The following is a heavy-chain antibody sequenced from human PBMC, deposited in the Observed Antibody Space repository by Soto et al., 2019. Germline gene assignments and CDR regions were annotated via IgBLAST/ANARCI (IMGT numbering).Heavy chain of an antibody. CDR1: GYTFTSYG. CDR2: ISAYNGNT. CDR3: AREVGYYDSSGYYPYYFDY. J-gene: IGHJ4*02. D-gene: IGHD3-22*01. V-gene: IGHV1-18*01. Sequence: QVQLVQSGAEVKKPGASVKVSCKASGYTFTSYGISWVRQAPGQGLEWMGWISAYNGNTNYAQKLQGRVTMTTDTSTSTAYMELRSLRSDYTAVYYCAREVGYYDSSGYYPYYFDYWGQGTLVTVSS.